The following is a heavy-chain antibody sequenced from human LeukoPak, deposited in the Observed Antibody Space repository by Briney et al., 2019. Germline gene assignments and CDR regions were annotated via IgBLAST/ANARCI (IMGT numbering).Heavy chain of an antibody. J-gene: IGHJ4*02. D-gene: IGHD6-19*01. CDR2: ISSSSSNI. CDR3: ARVGRSGWTVDY. Sequence: AGGSLRLSCAASGFDFSTYSIAWVRQAPGKGLEWVSYISSSSSNIYHADSVKGRFTISRDNAKNSLHLQMNSLRAEDTAVYYCARVGRSGWTVDYWGQGTLVTVSS. V-gene: IGHV3-48*04. CDR1: GFDFSTYS.